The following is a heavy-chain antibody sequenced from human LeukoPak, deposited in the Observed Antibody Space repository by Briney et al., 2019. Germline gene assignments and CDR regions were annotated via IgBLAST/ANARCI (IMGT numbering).Heavy chain of an antibody. CDR1: GFTFSSYS. Sequence: GGSLRLSCAASGFTFSSYSMNWVRQAPGKGLEWVSSISSSSSYIYYADSVEGRFTISRDNAMNSLYLQMNSLRAEDTAVYYCARGRDYYGSGSYSDYWGQGTLATVSS. D-gene: IGHD3-10*01. CDR2: ISSSSSYI. J-gene: IGHJ4*02. CDR3: ARGRDYYGSGSYSDY. V-gene: IGHV3-21*01.